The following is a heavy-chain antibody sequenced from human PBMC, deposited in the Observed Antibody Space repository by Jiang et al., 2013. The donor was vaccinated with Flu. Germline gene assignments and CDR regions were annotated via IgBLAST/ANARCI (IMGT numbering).Heavy chain of an antibody. D-gene: IGHD2-2*01. CDR3: VRDVHKYQLLLGWFDP. Sequence: GAEVKKPGSSVKVSCKASGGTFSSYTISWVRQAPGQGLEWMGRIIPILGIANYAQKFQGRVTITADKSTSTAYMELSSLRSEDTAVYYCVRDVHKYQLLLGWFDPWGQGTLVTVSS. J-gene: IGHJ5*02. CDR1: GGTFSSYT. CDR2: IIPILGIA. V-gene: IGHV1-69*04.